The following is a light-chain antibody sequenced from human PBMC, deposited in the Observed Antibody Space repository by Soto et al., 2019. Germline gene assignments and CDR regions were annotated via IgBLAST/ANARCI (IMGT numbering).Light chain of an antibody. Sequence: EGVLTQSPATLSFAPREKATLSWRASQDINTYLGWYQQKPGQPPRLLIYDASNRASGIPARFTGSGSGTDFTLTIDTLEPEDFAIYYCQHRYNWPLTFGAGTKVDI. V-gene: IGKV3-11*01. J-gene: IGKJ4*01. CDR1: QDINTY. CDR2: DAS. CDR3: QHRYNWPLT.